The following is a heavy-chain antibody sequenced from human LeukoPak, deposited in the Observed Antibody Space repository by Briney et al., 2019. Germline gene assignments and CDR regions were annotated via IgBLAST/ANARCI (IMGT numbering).Heavy chain of an antibody. D-gene: IGHD3-3*01. Sequence: SETLSLTCTVSGGSISSGGYYWSWIRQHPGKGLEWIGYIYYSGSTYYNPSLKSRVTISVDTSKNQFSLKLSSVTAADTAVYYCARDQAIFGVVISFDPWGQGTLVTVSS. CDR1: GGSISSGGYY. CDR2: IYYSGST. V-gene: IGHV4-31*03. J-gene: IGHJ5*02. CDR3: ARDQAIFGVVISFDP.